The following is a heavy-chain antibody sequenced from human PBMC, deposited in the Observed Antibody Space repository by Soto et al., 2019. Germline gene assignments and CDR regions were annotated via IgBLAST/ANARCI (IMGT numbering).Heavy chain of an antibody. CDR2: FDPEDGET. Sequence: ASVKVSCKLSGYTLTELSMHWVRQAPGKGLEWMGGFDPEDGETIYAQKFQGRVTMTEDTSTDTAYMELSSLRSEDTAVYYCATVRFLEWLSMVWFDPWGQGTLVTVSS. D-gene: IGHD3-3*01. J-gene: IGHJ5*02. CDR3: ATVRFLEWLSMVWFDP. CDR1: GYTLTELS. V-gene: IGHV1-24*01.